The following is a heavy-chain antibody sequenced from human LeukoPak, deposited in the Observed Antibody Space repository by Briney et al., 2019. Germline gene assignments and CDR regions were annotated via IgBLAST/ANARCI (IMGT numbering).Heavy chain of an antibody. Sequence: PGGSLRLSCAASGFTFSSSAMSWVRQAPGKGLEWVSAISNNGGYTYYADSVQGRFTISRDNSKSTLCLPKNSLRAEDTAVYYCAKQLGYCSDGSCYFPYWGQGTLVTVSS. V-gene: IGHV3-23*01. CDR1: GFTFSSSA. J-gene: IGHJ4*02. CDR3: AKQLGYCSDGSCYFPY. CDR2: ISNNGGYT. D-gene: IGHD2-15*01.